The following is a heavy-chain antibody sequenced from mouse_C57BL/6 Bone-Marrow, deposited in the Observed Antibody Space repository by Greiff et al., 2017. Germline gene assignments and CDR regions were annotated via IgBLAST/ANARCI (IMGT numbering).Heavy chain of an antibody. CDR3: TTIYYGSRNWYFDV. D-gene: IGHD1-1*01. CDR2: IDPENGDT. V-gene: IGHV14-4*01. Sequence: EVQLQQSGAELVRPGASVKLSCTASGFNIKDDYMHWVKQRPEQGLEWIGWIDPENGDTEYASKFQGKATITADTSSNTAYLQLSSLTSEDTAVYYCTTIYYGSRNWYFDVWGTGTTVTVSS. J-gene: IGHJ1*03. CDR1: GFNIKDDY.